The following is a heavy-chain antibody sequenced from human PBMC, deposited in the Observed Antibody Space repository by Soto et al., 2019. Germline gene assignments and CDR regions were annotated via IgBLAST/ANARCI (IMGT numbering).Heavy chain of an antibody. D-gene: IGHD2-2*01. CDR1: GFTFSSYA. Sequence: PGGSLRLSCAASGFTFSSYAMTWVRQAPGKGLEWVSTFSSSGGRTYYADSVKGRFSISRDNFENTLYLHMNSLRAEDTAIYYCAKVGPRCSGASCYGDFDYWGQGTLVTVSS. CDR3: AKVGPRCSGASCYGDFDY. CDR2: FSSSGGRT. J-gene: IGHJ4*02. V-gene: IGHV3-23*01.